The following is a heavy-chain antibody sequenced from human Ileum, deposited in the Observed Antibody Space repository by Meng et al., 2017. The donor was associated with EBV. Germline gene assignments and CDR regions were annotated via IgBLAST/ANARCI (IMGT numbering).Heavy chain of an antibody. CDR3: ARAGQWQQLGYFDY. D-gene: IGHD6-13*01. CDR1: GGSISSTTYY. V-gene: IGHV4-39*07. CDR2: IYYSGNT. J-gene: IGHJ4*02. Sequence: QLPLQESCPGPGGPSETLSLTCTGSGGSISSTTYYWGWIRQPPGKGLEWIGSIYYSGNTYYTPSLKSRVTISIDTSKNQFSLKLTSVTAADTAVYYCARAGQWQQLGYFDYWGQGTLVTVSS.